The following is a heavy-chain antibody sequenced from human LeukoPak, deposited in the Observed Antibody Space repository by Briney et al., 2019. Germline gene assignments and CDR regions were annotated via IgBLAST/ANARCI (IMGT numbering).Heavy chain of an antibody. J-gene: IGHJ4*02. V-gene: IGHV3-30-3*02. CDR1: GFTFSSYA. Sequence: GGSLRLSYAASGFTFSSYAMHWVRQAPGKGLEWVAVISYDGSNKYYAGSVKGRFTISRDNSKNTLYLQMNSLRAEDTAVYYCAKLHNLNSDYWGQGTLVTVSS. CDR3: AKLHNLNSDY. CDR2: ISYDGSNK. D-gene: IGHD1-14*01.